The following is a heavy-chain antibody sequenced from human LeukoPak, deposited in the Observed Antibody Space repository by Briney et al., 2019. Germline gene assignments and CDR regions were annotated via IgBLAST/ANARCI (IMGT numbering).Heavy chain of an antibody. J-gene: IGHJ4*02. Sequence: SETLSLICTVSGGSISSYYWSWIRQPPGKGLEWIGYIYYSGSTNYNPSLKSRVTISVDTSKNQFSLKLSSVTAADTAVYYCARAEYSNYETFDYWGQGTLVTVSS. CDR1: GGSISSYY. V-gene: IGHV4-59*01. CDR2: IYYSGST. CDR3: ARAEYSNYETFDY. D-gene: IGHD4-11*01.